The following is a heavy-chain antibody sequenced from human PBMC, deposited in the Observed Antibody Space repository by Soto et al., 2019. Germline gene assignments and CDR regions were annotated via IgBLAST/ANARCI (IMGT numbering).Heavy chain of an antibody. V-gene: IGHV3-23*01. CDR1: GITFGSRA. Sequence: WWSLRLSCLASGITFGSRAMSWFRQAPGEGLEWVSTITDTGGDTKYSDSVRGRFTMSRDNSKKTLYLQMNNLRVEDSALYYCARGSTDSYPGSRIFDFWGRGTLVTVS. CDR3: ARGSTDSYPGSRIFDF. J-gene: IGHJ4*02. CDR2: ITDTGGDT. D-gene: IGHD3-10*01.